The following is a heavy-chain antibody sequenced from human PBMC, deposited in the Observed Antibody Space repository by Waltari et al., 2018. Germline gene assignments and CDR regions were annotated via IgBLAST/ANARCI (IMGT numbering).Heavy chain of an antibody. D-gene: IGHD2-21*02. J-gene: IGHJ4*02. V-gene: IGHV4-34*01. CDR2: IHPSGII. Sequence: QVQLQQWGAGLLKPSEPLSLTCGFYGGSFSDYYWNWIRQPPGKGLEWIGEIHPSGIINYNPSLKSRVTMSADTSKNQFSLKLSSVTAADTAVYYCARGSDHAKTGYWGQGILVTVSS. CDR1: GGSFSDYY. CDR3: ARGSDHAKTGY.